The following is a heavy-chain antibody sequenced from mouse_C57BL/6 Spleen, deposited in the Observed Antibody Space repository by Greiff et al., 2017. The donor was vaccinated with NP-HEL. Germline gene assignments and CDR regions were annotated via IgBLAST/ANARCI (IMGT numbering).Heavy chain of an antibody. J-gene: IGHJ2*01. D-gene: IGHD2-3*01. CDR3: ARNDYFDY. Sequence: VKLQQPGAELVRPGSSVKLSCKASGYTFTSYWMDWVKQRPGQGLEWIGNIYPSDSETHYNQKFKDKATLTVDKSSSTAYMQLSSLTSEDSAVYYCARNDYFDYWGQGTTLTVSS. CDR1: GYTFTSYW. CDR2: IYPSDSET. V-gene: IGHV1-61*01.